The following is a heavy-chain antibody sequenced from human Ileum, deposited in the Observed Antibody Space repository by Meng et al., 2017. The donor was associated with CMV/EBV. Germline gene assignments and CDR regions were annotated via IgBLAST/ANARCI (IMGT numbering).Heavy chain of an antibody. CDR1: GYTFTSYG. CDR2: IIPIFGTA. Sequence: SVKVSCKASGYTFTSYGISWVRQAPGQGLEWMGGIIPIFGTANYAQKFQGRVTITTDESTSTAYMELSSLRSEDTAVYYCARNSKLRLGVVISYYGMDVWGQGTTVTVSS. V-gene: IGHV1-69*05. D-gene: IGHD3-3*01. CDR3: ARNSKLRLGVVISYYGMDV. J-gene: IGHJ6*02.